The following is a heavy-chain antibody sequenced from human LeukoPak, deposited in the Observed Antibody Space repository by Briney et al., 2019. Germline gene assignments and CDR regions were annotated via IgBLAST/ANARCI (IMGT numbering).Heavy chain of an antibody. Sequence: GGSLRLSCAASGFTFSSYGMHWVRRAPGKGLEWVAVIWYDGSNKYYADSVKGRFTISRDNSKNTLYLQMNSLRAEDTAVYYCARVKGSLNYYYYGMDVWGQGTTVTVSS. J-gene: IGHJ6*02. CDR2: IWYDGSNK. V-gene: IGHV3-33*01. D-gene: IGHD2-15*01. CDR3: ARVKGSLNYYYYGMDV. CDR1: GFTFSSYG.